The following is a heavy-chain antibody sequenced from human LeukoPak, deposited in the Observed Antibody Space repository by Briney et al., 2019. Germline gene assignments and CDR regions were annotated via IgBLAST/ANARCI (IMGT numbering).Heavy chain of an antibody. CDR2: IYYSGST. CDR3: ARENNGFPHHIDY. D-gene: IGHD1/OR15-1a*01. CDR1: GASISSGGYY. J-gene: IGHJ4*02. V-gene: IGHV4-31*11. Sequence: NPSQTLSLTCAVSGASISSGGYYLTWLRQYPGKGLEWIGYIYYSGSTHYNPSLKSRLRMLVDTSKNQFFLRLTSVTAADTAVYYCARENNGFPHHIDYWGQGSLVTVSS.